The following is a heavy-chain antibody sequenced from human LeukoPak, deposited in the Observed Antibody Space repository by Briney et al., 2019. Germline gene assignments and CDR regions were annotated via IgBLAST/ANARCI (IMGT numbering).Heavy chain of an antibody. CDR1: GGSFSGYY. Sequence: SETLSLTCAVYGGSFSGYYWSWNRQPPGKGLEWSGEINHSGSTNYNPSLKSRVTISVDTSKNQFSLKLSSVTAADTAVYNCALTRLGCARRAFDIWGQGTMVTVSS. D-gene: IGHD3-10*01. CDR2: INHSGST. V-gene: IGHV4-34*01. CDR3: ALTRLGCARRAFDI. J-gene: IGHJ3*02.